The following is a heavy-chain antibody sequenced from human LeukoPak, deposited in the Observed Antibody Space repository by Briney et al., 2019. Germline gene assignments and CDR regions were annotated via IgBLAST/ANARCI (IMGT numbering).Heavy chain of an antibody. CDR1: GGSINIYY. D-gene: IGHD6-19*01. Sequence: SETLSLTCTVSGGSINIYYWSWIRQPPGKGLEWIGYIYYSGGTNYNPSLNSRVTISIDTSKNQFSLKLRSVTAADTAVYYCARVSSRWSQYFQHWGQGTLVTVSS. CDR3: ARVSSRWSQYFQH. J-gene: IGHJ1*01. V-gene: IGHV4-59*01. CDR2: IYYSGGT.